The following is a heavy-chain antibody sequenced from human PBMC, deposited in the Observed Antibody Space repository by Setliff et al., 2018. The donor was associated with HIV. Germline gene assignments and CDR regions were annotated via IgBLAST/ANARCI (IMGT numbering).Heavy chain of an antibody. D-gene: IGHD3-10*01. CDR1: GGFISSSSYY. CDR3: ARHFPSISLFFGDPGPFDR. CDR2: IFNDGRT. J-gene: IGHJ4*02. Sequence: ETLYLTCTVSGGFISSSSYYWGWIRQPPGKGLEWIGSIFNDGRTYYNPSLKSRITIPMDTSTNQFSLKLSSVTAADTAVYFCARHFPSISLFFGDPGPFDRWGQGALVTVSS. V-gene: IGHV4-39*01.